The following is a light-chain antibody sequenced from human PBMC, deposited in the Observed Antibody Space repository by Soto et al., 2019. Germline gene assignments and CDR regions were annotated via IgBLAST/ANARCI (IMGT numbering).Light chain of an antibody. J-gene: IGKJ1*01. Sequence: EIVLTQSPATLSLSPGERATLSCRASQSVSSYLAWYQQKPGQAPRLLIYDAYNRATGITARFSGSGSGTDFTLTISSLEPEDFAFYYCQQRSNWPPWTFGQGTKVEIK. CDR3: QQRSNWPPWT. CDR1: QSVSSY. V-gene: IGKV3-11*01. CDR2: DAY.